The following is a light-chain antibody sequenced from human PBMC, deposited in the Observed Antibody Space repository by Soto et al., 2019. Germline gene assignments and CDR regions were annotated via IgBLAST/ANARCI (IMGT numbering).Light chain of an antibody. V-gene: IGLV1-51*02. CDR3: GTWDSSLSASYV. CDR2: ENY. Sequence: QSVLTQPPSVCAAPGQKVTISCSGSSSNIGNNYVSWYQQLPGTAPKLLIYENYKRPSGIPDRFSGSKSGTSATLGITGLQTGDEADYYCGTWDSSLSASYVFGTGTKLTVL. J-gene: IGLJ1*01. CDR1: SSNIGNNY.